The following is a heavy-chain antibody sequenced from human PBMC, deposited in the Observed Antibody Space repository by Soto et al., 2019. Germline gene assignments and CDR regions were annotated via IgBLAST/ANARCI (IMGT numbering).Heavy chain of an antibody. D-gene: IGHD1-1*01. CDR2: IIPILGIA. V-gene: IGHV1-69*02. CDR3: ARGGWNDYLFDY. CDR1: GGTFSSYT. Sequence: VASVKVSCKASGGTFSSYTISWVRQAPGQGLEWMGRIIPILGIANYAQKFQGRVTITADKSTSTAYMEPSSLRSEDTAVYYCARGGWNDYLFDYWGQGTLVTVSS. J-gene: IGHJ4*02.